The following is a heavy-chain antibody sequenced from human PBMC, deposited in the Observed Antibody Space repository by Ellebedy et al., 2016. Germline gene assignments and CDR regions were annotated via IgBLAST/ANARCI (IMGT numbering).Heavy chain of an antibody. CDR3: RQGHYADL. D-gene: IGHD4-17*01. CDR1: GFMFRDFL. J-gene: IGHJ4*02. Sequence: GESLKISCAASGFMFRDFLMSWVRQAPGKGPEWVATISTTGRDSYFADSVKGRFTISRDSSKNSVYLRMNNLRVEDTAVYYCRQGHYADLWGQGTLVTVSS. V-gene: IGHV3-23*01. CDR2: ISTTGRDS.